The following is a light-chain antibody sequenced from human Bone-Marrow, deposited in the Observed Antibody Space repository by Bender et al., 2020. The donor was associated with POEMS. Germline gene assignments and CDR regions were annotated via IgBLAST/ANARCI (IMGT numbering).Light chain of an antibody. CDR2: DVS. CDR3: QSYDNSLGGWV. Sequence: QSALTQPASVSGSPGQSTTISCTGTSSDVGAYNYVSWYQQHPGRAPQPIIYDVSYRPSGVSNRFSGSQSANTASLTISGLQAEDEGDYYCQSYDNSLGGWVFGGGTKLTVL. CDR1: SSDVGAYNY. V-gene: IGLV2-14*03. J-gene: IGLJ3*02.